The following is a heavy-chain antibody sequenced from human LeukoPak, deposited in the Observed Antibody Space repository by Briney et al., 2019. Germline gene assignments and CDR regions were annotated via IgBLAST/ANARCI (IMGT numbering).Heavy chain of an antibody. V-gene: IGHV5-51*04. CDR2: IYPGDSDT. CDR3: AREDSTGYSSLDY. CDR1: GYSFTSYW. D-gene: IGHD3-22*01. Sequence: GESLKISCKGSGYSFTSYWIGWVRQMPGKGLEWMGIIYPGDSDTRYSPSFQGQVTISADKPISTAYMELSRLRSDDTAVYYCAREDSTGYSSLDYWGQGTLVTVSS. J-gene: IGHJ4*02.